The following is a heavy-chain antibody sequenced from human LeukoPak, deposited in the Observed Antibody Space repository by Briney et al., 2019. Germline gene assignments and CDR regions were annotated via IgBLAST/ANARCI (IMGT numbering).Heavy chain of an antibody. CDR1: GFTFSSYG. D-gene: IGHD3-3*01. Sequence: GGSLRLSCAASGFTFSSYGIHWVRQAPGKGLEWVAVIWYDGSNKYYADSVKGRFTISRDNSKNTLYLQMNSLRAEDTAVYYCARDLGVVTVPFYYFDYWGQGTLVTVSS. CDR3: ARDLGVVTVPFYYFDY. V-gene: IGHV3-33*01. CDR2: IWYDGSNK. J-gene: IGHJ4*02.